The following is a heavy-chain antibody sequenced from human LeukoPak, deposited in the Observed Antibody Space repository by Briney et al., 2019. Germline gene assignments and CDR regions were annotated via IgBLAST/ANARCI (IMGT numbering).Heavy chain of an antibody. Sequence: GGSLRLSCAASGFTFSNAWMSWVRQAPGKGLEWVGRIKSKTDGGTTDYAAPVKGRFTISRDDSKNTLYLQMNSLKIEDTAVYYCTTDYYDSSGYPDAFDIWGQGTMVTVSS. CDR2: IKSKTDGGTT. V-gene: IGHV3-15*01. D-gene: IGHD3-22*01. J-gene: IGHJ3*02. CDR3: TTDYYDSSGYPDAFDI. CDR1: GFTFSNAW.